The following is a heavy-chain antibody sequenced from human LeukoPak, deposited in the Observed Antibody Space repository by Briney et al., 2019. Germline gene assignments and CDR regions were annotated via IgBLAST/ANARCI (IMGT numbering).Heavy chain of an antibody. Sequence: GASVKVSCKASGYTFTGYYMHWVRQAPGQGLEWMGWINPNSGGTNYAQKFQGRVTMTRDTSISTAYIELSRLRSDDTAVYYCATLNVVVVAATPLPGDYWGQGTLVTVSS. J-gene: IGHJ4*02. D-gene: IGHD2-15*01. CDR3: ATLNVVVVAATPLPGDY. CDR1: GYTFTGYY. V-gene: IGHV1-2*02. CDR2: INPNSGGT.